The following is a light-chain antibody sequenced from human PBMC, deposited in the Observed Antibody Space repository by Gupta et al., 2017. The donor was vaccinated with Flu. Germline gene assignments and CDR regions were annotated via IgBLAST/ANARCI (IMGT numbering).Light chain of an antibody. J-gene: IGKJ4*02. CDR3: QQDGSSPRT. CDR1: QCVRSSY. V-gene: IGKV3-20*01. Sequence: VLTQSPGIFFFSPADRPTLPCRASQCVRSSYLTWYQQKPGQAPTLLIYGASSRATGIPDRFNGSGSGTDFTFTITRLEPEDFAVYCCQQDGSSPRTFGEGTKVEIK. CDR2: GAS.